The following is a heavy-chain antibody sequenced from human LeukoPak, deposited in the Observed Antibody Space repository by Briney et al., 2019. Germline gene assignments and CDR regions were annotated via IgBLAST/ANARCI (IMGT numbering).Heavy chain of an antibody. J-gene: IGHJ4*02. Sequence: PGGSLRLSCKASGLTFGDYAMSWFRQAPGKGLEGVGFFRRKAYGGTTEYAASVKGRFTISRDDSKSIAYLQMNSLKTEDTAVYYCTREERITMIVAPRPGNSWGQGTLVTVSS. CDR1: GLTFGDYA. CDR2: FRRKAYGGTT. CDR3: TREERITMIVAPRPGNS. V-gene: IGHV3-49*03. D-gene: IGHD3-22*01.